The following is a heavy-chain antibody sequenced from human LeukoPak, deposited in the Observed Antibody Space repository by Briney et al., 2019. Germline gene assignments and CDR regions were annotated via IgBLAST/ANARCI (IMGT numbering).Heavy chain of an antibody. Sequence: GGSLRLSCAASGFTFSSYAMSWVRQAPGKGLEWVSAISGSGGSTYYADSVKGRFTISRDNSKNTLYLQMNSLRAEDTAVYYCAREEYYYDSSGYYEGGGFDYWGQGTLVTVSS. V-gene: IGHV3-23*01. J-gene: IGHJ4*02. D-gene: IGHD3-22*01. CDR3: AREEYYYDSSGYYEGGGFDY. CDR1: GFTFSSYA. CDR2: ISGSGGST.